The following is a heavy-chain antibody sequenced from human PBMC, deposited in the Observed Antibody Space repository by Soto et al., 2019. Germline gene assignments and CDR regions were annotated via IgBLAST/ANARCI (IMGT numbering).Heavy chain of an antibody. CDR3: ARAPLDYTFDY. CDR2: INPNSGGT. CDR1: GYSFTGYY. J-gene: IGHJ4*02. V-gene: IGHV1-2*04. D-gene: IGHD4-4*01. Sequence: ASVKVSCKASGYSFTGYYMHWVRQAPGQGLEWMGWINPNSGGTNYAQKFQGWVTMTRDTSISTAYMELSRLRSDDTAVYYCARAPLDYTFDYWGQGTLVTVSS.